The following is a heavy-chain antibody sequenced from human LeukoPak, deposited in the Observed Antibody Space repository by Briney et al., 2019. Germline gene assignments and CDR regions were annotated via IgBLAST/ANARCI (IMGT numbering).Heavy chain of an antibody. CDR2: IYYSGST. CDR3: ARRGSIFGVVIWSPSYGMDV. Sequence: SETLSLTRTVSGGSISSYYWSWIRQPPGKGLEWIGYIYYSGSTNYNPSLKSRVTISVDTSKNQFSLKLSSVTAADTAVYYCARRGSIFGVVIWSPSYGMDVWGQGTTVTVSS. V-gene: IGHV4-59*12. CDR1: GGSISSYY. D-gene: IGHD3-3*01. J-gene: IGHJ6*02.